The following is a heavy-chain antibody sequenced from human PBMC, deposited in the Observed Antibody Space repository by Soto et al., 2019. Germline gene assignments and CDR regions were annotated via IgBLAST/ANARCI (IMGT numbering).Heavy chain of an antibody. CDR3: ARVVGGYDFWSGYYGMDV. CDR1: AGSFSHYY. V-gene: IGHV4-34*01. Sequence: SETLSLTCAVYAGSFSHYYWNWIRQSPGKGLEWIGKIKHSGSSNYNPSLRSRVSISVDMSKNQFSLRLTSVTAADTAVYYCARVVGGYDFWSGYYGMDVWGQGTTVTVSS. J-gene: IGHJ6*02. D-gene: IGHD3-3*01. CDR2: IKHSGSS.